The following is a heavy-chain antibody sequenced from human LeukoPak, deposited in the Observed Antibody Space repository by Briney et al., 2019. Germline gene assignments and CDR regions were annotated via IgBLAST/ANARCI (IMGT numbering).Heavy chain of an antibody. V-gene: IGHV3-73*01. CDR1: GFTFSGSA. D-gene: IGHD1-26*01. Sequence: GGSLKLSCVASGFTFSGSAIHWVRQSSGKGLEWVGQIDKKDKGYATATAYAASVKGRFTISRDGSINTAYLQMKSLKTEDTALYYCTRDSGTYNWFDPWGQGTLVTVSS. J-gene: IGHJ5*02. CDR3: TRDSGTYNWFDP. CDR2: IDKKDKGYATAT.